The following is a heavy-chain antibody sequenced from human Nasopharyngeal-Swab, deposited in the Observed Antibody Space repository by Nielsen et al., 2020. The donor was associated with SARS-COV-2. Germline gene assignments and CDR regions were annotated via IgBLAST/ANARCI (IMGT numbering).Heavy chain of an antibody. J-gene: IGHJ4*02. Sequence: GESLKISCAASGFTFSSYDMHWVRQAPGKGLEWVSAIGTAGDTYYPGSVKGRITISRDNSKNTLYLQMNSLRGEDTAVYYCARGRGGSYFSYFEYWGQGTLVTVSS. CDR2: IGTAGDT. CDR1: GFTFSSYD. D-gene: IGHD1-26*01. CDR3: ARGRGGSYFSYFEY. V-gene: IGHV3-13*01.